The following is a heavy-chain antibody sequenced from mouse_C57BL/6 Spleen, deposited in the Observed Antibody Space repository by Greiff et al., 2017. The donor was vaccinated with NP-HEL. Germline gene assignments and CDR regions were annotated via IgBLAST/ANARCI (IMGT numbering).Heavy chain of an antibody. J-gene: IGHJ3*01. CDR1: GYTFTSYW. CDR3: ARESADSNYLEVWFAY. CDR2: IHPNSGST. V-gene: IGHV1-64*01. Sequence: QVKLQQSGAELVKPGASVKLSCKASGYTFTSYWMHWVKQRPGQGLEWIGMIHPNSGSTNYNEKFKSKATLTVDKSSRTAYLQLSSLTSEDSAVYYCARESADSNYLEVWFAYWGQVTLVTVSA. D-gene: IGHD2-5*01.